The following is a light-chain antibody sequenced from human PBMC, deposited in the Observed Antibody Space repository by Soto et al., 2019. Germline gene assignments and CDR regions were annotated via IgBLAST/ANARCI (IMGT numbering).Light chain of an antibody. CDR1: QSLSTY. CDR2: AAS. Sequence: DIQMTQSPSSLSASVGDRVTITCRASQSLSTYLNWYQQKPGKAPKLLIYAASSLQSGVTSRFSGSGSGTDFTITISSLQPEDFATYYCQQSYSTLTFGPGTKVDIK. CDR3: QQSYSTLT. J-gene: IGKJ3*01. V-gene: IGKV1-39*01.